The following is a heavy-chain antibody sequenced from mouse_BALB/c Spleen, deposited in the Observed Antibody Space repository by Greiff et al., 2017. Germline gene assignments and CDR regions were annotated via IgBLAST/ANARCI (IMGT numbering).Heavy chain of an antibody. Sequence: EVKLVESGGGLVKLGGSLKLSCAASGFTFSSYYMSWVRQTPEKRLELVAAINSNGGSTYYPDTVKGRFTISRDNAKNTLYLQMSSLKSEDTALYYCARGNYLYYFDYWGQGTTLTVSS. V-gene: IGHV5-6-2*01. CDR2: INSNGGST. J-gene: IGHJ2*01. CDR1: GFTFSSYY. D-gene: IGHD2-1*01. CDR3: ARGNYLYYFDY.